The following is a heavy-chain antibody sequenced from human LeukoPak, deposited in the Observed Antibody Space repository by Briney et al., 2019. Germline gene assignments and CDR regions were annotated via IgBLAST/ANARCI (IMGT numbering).Heavy chain of an antibody. CDR1: GSIFRSYA. V-gene: IGHV3-23*01. Sequence: PGGSLRLSCAASGSIFRSYALSWVRQASGQGLEWVSSISIRGETTYYTDSVKGRFTISRDNSKKTLFLQMNSLRVDDTAIYYCAKEIRPNDHWGQGTLVIASS. J-gene: IGHJ4*02. D-gene: IGHD3-16*01. CDR2: ISIRGETT. CDR3: AKEIRPNDH.